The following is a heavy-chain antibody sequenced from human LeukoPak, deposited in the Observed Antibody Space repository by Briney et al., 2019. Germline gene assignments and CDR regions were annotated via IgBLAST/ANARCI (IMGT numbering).Heavy chain of an antibody. CDR1: GFTFSDYY. D-gene: IGHD6-19*01. J-gene: IGHJ4*02. Sequence: PGGSLRLSCADSGFTFSDYYMSWIRQAPGKGLEWVSYISSSGSTIYYADSVKGRFTISRDNAKNSLYLQMNSLRAEDTAVYYCARDGIAVAGIFRQDYFDYWGQGTLVTVSS. CDR2: ISSSGSTI. V-gene: IGHV3-11*01. CDR3: ARDGIAVAGIFRQDYFDY.